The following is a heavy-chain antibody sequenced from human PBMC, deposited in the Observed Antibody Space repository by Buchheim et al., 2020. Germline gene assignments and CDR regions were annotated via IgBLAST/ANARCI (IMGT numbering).Heavy chain of an antibody. CDR1: GFTSGSYA. CDR2: IGGSGDKT. V-gene: IGHV3-23*01. J-gene: IGHJ4*02. CDR3: AKGRGFDR. Sequence: EVQLLASGGGLVQPGGSLRLSCAASGFTSGSYAMAWARQAPGQGLEWVASIGGSGDKTYYRDSVKGRFTISRDSSKNTLYLQMNSLRVEDTALYFCAKGRGFDRWGQGT.